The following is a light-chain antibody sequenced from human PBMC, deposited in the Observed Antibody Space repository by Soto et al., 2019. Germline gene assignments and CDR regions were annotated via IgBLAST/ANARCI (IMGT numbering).Light chain of an antibody. Sequence: AIQMTQSPSSLSASVGDRVTITCRASQGIRNDLDWFQQKPGKAPKLLIYAASNLQSGVPARFSGSGSGTDFTLTISCLQPEDFATYYCLQKYFSPFTFGPGTKVDIK. CDR2: AAS. CDR3: LQKYFSPFT. V-gene: IGKV1-6*01. J-gene: IGKJ3*01. CDR1: QGIRND.